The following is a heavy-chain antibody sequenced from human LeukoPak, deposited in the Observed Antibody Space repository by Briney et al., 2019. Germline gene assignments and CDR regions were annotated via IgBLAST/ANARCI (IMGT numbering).Heavy chain of an antibody. J-gene: IGHJ4*02. CDR3: ARDRCGSCRGYHFDC. D-gene: IGHD2-15*01. CDR2: RSYDGRNI. V-gene: IGHV3-30*04. CDR1: GFTFSHYA. Sequence: GGSLRLPCAASGFTFSHYAMHWVRQAPGKGLEWVAVRSYDGRNIYYADSVKGRFTISRENSKNTLYLQINSLRDEDTAVYYCARDRCGSCRGYHFDCWGQGTLVTVSS.